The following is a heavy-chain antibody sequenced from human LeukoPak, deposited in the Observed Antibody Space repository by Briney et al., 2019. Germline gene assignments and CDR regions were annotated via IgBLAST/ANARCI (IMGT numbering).Heavy chain of an antibody. J-gene: IGHJ5*02. CDR1: GYTFTGYY. V-gene: IGHV1-2*02. CDR2: INPNSGGT. Sequence: ASVKVSCKASGYTFTGYYMHWVRQAPGQGLEWMGWINPNSGGTNYAQKFQGRVTMTRDTSISTAYMELSRPRSDDTAVYYCARDDPGRYCSSTSCYVNWFDPWGQGTLVTVSS. D-gene: IGHD2-2*01. CDR3: ARDDPGRYCSSTSCYVNWFDP.